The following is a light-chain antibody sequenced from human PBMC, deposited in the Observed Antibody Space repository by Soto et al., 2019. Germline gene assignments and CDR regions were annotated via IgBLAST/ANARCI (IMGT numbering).Light chain of an antibody. CDR3: CAYAGSGTVV. CDR1: SSSIGSNY. Sequence: QSVLTQPPSASGTPGQRVTISCSESSSSIGSNYIYWYQQLPGTAPKLLIYRDSQRPSGVPDRFSGSKSGTSASLAISGLRSEDEADYYCCAYAGSGTVVFGGGTKLTVL. CDR2: RDS. J-gene: IGLJ2*01. V-gene: IGLV1-47*01.